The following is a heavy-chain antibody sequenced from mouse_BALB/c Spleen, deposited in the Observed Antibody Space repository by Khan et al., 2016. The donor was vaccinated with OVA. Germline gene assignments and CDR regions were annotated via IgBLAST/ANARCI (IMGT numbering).Heavy chain of an antibody. CDR2: IYPGGYFT. Sequence: QVQLQQSGGEVVRPGTSVKISCKASGYTFTNYWLGWVRQRPGHGLEWIGDIYPGGYFTNYNEPFKCKSTLTVDTSSSTANMQLSSLTSEDSAVYFCARWATWYFDVWGAGTTVTVSS. J-gene: IGHJ1*01. D-gene: IGHD3-1*01. V-gene: IGHV1-63*02. CDR3: ARWATWYFDV. CDR1: GYTFTNYW.